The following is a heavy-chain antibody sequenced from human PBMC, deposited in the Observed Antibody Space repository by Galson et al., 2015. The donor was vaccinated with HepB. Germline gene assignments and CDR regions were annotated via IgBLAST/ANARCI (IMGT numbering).Heavy chain of an antibody. V-gene: IGHV1-18*04. J-gene: IGHJ4*02. Sequence: VKVSCKASGYFFTSYGISWVRQAPGQGLEWMGWISGYNGDTNYAQKLQGRVTMTTDTSTSTAYMELRSLRSDDTAVYFCARAPGTGLDYWGQGTLVTVSS. D-gene: IGHD6-13*01. CDR3: ARAPGTGLDY. CDR2: ISGYNGDT. CDR1: GYFFTSYG.